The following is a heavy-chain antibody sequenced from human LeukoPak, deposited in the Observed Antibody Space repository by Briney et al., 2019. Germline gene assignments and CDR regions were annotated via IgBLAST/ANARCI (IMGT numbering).Heavy chain of an antibody. CDR2: INPNSCGT. CDR1: GYTFTGYY. J-gene: IGHJ5*02. D-gene: IGHD4-17*01. Sequence: ASVKVSCKASGYTFTGYYMHWVRQAPGQGLEWMGWINPNSCGTNYAQKFQGRVTMTRDTSISTAYMELSRLRSDDTAVYYCARGDYGDYVVWFDPWGQGTLVTVSS. V-gene: IGHV1-2*02. CDR3: ARGDYGDYVVWFDP.